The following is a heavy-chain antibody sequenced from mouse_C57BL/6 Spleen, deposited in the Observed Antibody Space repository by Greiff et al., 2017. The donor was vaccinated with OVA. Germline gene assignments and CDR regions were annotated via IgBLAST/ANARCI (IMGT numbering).Heavy chain of an antibody. D-gene: IGHD2-1*01. J-gene: IGHJ2*01. CDR1: GYTFTSYW. CDR2: IDPSDSYT. Sequence: QVQLQQPGAELVKPGASVKLSCKASGYTFTSYWMQWVKQRPGQGLEWIGEIDPSDSYTNYNQKFKGKATLTVDTSSSTAYMQLSSLTSEDSAVNYCARKVYGSWSPYWGQGTTLTVSS. CDR3: ARKVYGSWSPY. V-gene: IGHV1-50*01.